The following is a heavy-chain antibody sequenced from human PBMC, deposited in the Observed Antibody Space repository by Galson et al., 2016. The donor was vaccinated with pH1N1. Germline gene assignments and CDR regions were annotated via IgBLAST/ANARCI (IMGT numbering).Heavy chain of an antibody. CDR1: GFTFSTYK. CDR2: ISSRGTYT. J-gene: IGHJ3*02. Sequence: LRLSCAASGFTFSTYKMNWVRQAPGKGLEWVSSISSRGTYTHYADPVTGRITISRDNPNNSLYLQIYSLRAEDTAMYYCARDGARVGAHNAFDIWGQGTMVTVSS. CDR3: ARDGARVGAHNAFDI. V-gene: IGHV3-21*04. D-gene: IGHD3-16*01.